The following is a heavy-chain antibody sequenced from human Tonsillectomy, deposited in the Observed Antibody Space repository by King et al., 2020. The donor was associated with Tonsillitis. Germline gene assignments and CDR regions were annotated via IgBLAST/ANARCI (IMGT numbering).Heavy chain of an antibody. CDR3: ARDRDGYIFDY. CDR1: GFTFNSYD. Sequence: VQLVESGGGVVQPGRSLRLSCAASGFTFNSYDMYWVRQAPGKGLEWVAVISYDGSNKYYADSVTGRFTISSDNSKNKVYLQMNSLRAEDTAVYYCARDRDGYIFDYWGQGTLVTVSS. CDR2: ISYDGSNK. D-gene: IGHD6-13*01. J-gene: IGHJ4*02. V-gene: IGHV3-33*05.